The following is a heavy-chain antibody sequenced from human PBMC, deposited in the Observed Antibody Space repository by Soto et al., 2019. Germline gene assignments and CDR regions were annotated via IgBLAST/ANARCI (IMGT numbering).Heavy chain of an antibody. CDR1: GFTFDAYA. D-gene: IGHD2-2*01. Sequence: EVQLVESGGGLVQPGRSLRLSCAASGFTFDAYAMHWVRQAPGKGLEWVSGISSNSGSVGYAFSVQGRFSISRDNANNKLYLKMKRLTTEDKDWYYCAKGQRYFSIASCYFLPRVDDPWGQGILVTVSS. J-gene: IGHJ5*02. CDR3: AKGQRYFSIASCYFLPRVDDP. CDR2: ISSNSGSV. V-gene: IGHV3-9*01.